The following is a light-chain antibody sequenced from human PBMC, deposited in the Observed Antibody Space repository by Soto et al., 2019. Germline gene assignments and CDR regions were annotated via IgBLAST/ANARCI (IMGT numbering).Light chain of an antibody. J-gene: IGLJ2*01. CDR1: SSNIGAGYD. Sequence: QAVVTQPPSVSGAPGQRVTISCTGSSSNIGAGYDVHWYQQLPGTAPKLLISGNSNRPSGVPDRFSGSKSGTSASLAITGLQAEDEADYSCQSYDSSLGVGVFGGGTKLTVL. CDR3: QSYDSSLGVGV. V-gene: IGLV1-40*01. CDR2: GNS.